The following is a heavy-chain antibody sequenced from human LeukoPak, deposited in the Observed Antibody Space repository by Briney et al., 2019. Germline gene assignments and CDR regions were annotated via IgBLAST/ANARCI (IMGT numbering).Heavy chain of an antibody. J-gene: IGHJ4*02. CDR1: GYTFTSYG. V-gene: IGHV1-18*01. CDR3: AHWGGSYPTLWAHFDY. Sequence: ASVKVSCKASGYTFTSYGISWVRQAPGQGLEWMGWISAYNGNTNSAQKLQGRVTMTTDTSTSTAYMELRSLRSDDTAVYYCAHWGGSYPTLWAHFDYWGQGTLVTVSS. CDR2: ISAYNGNT. D-gene: IGHD1-26*01.